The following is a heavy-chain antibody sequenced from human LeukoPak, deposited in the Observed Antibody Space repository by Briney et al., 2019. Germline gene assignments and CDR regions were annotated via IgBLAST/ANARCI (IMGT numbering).Heavy chain of an antibody. V-gene: IGHV3-48*02. D-gene: IGHD1-20*01. CDR2: NSSSSSPI. J-gene: IGHJ4*02. CDR3: ARVNWNDVGSFDY. Sequence: GGPLRLSCAASGFTYSNYIMNCVRQAPGKGLEWLSYNSSSSSPIYYADSVKGRFTISRDNAKNSLYLQMNSLRDEDTCVYYCARVNWNDVGSFDYWGQGTLVTVSS. CDR1: GFTYSNYI.